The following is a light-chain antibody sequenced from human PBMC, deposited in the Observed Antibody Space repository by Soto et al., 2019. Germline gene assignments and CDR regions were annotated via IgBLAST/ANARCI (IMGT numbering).Light chain of an antibody. J-gene: IGKJ4*01. V-gene: IGKV1-39*01. Sequence: DIQMTQSPSSLSASVGDRVTITCRASQSISSHLNWYQQKPGKVPKLLICAASTLLSGVPSRFSGSGSGTNFTLTISSLQPEDFATYSCQHSHSTPLTFGGGTKVEIK. CDR3: QHSHSTPLT. CDR1: QSISSH. CDR2: AAS.